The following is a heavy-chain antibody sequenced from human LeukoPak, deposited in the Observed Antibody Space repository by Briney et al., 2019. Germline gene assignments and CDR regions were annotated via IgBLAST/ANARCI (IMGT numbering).Heavy chain of an antibody. CDR3: AKGLDIVVPYYAMDV. V-gene: IGHV3-23*01. CDR1: GFTFSSYA. CDR2: ISGSGGST. Sequence: GGSLRLSCAASGFTFSSYAMSWVRQAPGKGLEWISAISGSGGSTYYADSVKGRFTISRDNSKNTLYLQMNSLRAEDTAVYYCAKGLDIVVPYYAMDVWGQGTTVTVSS. J-gene: IGHJ6*02. D-gene: IGHD2-2*01.